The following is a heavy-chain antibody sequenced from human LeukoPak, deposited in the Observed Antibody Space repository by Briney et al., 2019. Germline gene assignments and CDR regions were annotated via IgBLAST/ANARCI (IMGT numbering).Heavy chain of an antibody. D-gene: IGHD2-2*01. J-gene: IGHJ4*02. CDR2: INHSGST. V-gene: IGHV4-34*01. CDR3: ARTRGVPAAIRRGFDY. Sequence: SETLSLTCAVYGGSFSGYYWSWIRQPPGKGLEWIGEINHSGSTNYNPSLKSRVTISVDTSKNQLSLKLSSVTAADTAVYYCARTRGVPAAIRRGFDYWGQGTLVTVSS. CDR1: GGSFSGYY.